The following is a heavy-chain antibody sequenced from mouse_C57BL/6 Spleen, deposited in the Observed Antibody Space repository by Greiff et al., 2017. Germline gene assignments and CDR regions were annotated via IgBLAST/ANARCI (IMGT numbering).Heavy chain of an antibody. J-gene: IGHJ2*01. CDR3: SSERDGYSGDFDY. Sequence: QVQLQQPGPELVKPGASVKISCKASGYAFSSSWMNWVKQRPGTGLEWIGRIYPGDGDTNYNGKFKGKATLTVAKSSSTAYMQLSSLTSEDSAVYFCSSERDGYSGDFDYWGQGTTLTVSS. V-gene: IGHV1-82*01. CDR1: GYAFSSSW. CDR2: IYPGDGDT. D-gene: IGHD1-1*01.